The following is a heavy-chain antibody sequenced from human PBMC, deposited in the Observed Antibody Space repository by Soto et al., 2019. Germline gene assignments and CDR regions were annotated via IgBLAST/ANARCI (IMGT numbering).Heavy chain of an antibody. Sequence: QVQLVESGGGVVQPGRSLRLSCGASGFTFNNYGMHWVRQAPGKGLEWVAVIWYDGTNRYYGDFVKGRFTISRDNSKNTLYLQMNSLRAEDTAVYYCARVHDSMLTNSGLRGYYYYGMDVWGQGTTVTVSS. V-gene: IGHV3-33*01. D-gene: IGHD3-10*01. J-gene: IGHJ6*02. CDR1: GFTFNNYG. CDR2: IWYDGTNR. CDR3: ARVHDSMLTNSGLRGYYYYGMDV.